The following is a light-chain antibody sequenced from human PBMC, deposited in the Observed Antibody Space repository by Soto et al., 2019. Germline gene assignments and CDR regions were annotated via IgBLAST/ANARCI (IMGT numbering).Light chain of an antibody. CDR1: QSVRSY. CDR2: DAS. J-gene: IGKJ2*01. CDR3: QQRRNWPYT. Sequence: ENVLTQSPATLSLSPGERATLSCRASQSVRSYLVWYQQKPGQAPRLLIYDASNRATGIPARFSGSGSGTDFTLTISSLEPEDFAVYYCQQRRNWPYTFGQGTKLEIK. V-gene: IGKV3-11*01.